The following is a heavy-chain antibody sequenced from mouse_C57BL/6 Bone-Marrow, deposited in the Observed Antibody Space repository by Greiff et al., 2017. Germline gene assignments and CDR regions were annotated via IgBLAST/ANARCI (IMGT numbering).Heavy chain of an antibody. V-gene: IGHV14-3*01. Sequence: EVKLMESVAELVRPGASVKLSCTASGFNIQNTYMHWVKPRPEQGLEWIGRIDPANGNTKYAPKFQGKATITADTSSNTTYLQLSSLTSEDTAIYYCASEGYSNDGGYFDVWGTGATVTVSS. CDR1: GFNIQNTY. J-gene: IGHJ1*03. D-gene: IGHD2-5*01. CDR2: IDPANGNT. CDR3: ASEGYSNDGGYFDV.